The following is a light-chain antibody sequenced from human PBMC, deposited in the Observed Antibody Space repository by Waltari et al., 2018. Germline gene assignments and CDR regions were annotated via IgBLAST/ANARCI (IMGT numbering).Light chain of an antibody. Sequence: QSVXTQXXXASGTPGXRVTISCSGSXPNIGSNYVYWYQQLPGTAPKPLIYRNNQRPSAVPHRISGSKSGTSASLAISGLRSEDEADYYCAAXXDXLSGWVFGGGTXLTVL. V-gene: IGLV1-47*01. CDR2: RNN. J-gene: IGLJ3*02. CDR3: AAXXDXLSGWV. CDR1: XPNIGSNY.